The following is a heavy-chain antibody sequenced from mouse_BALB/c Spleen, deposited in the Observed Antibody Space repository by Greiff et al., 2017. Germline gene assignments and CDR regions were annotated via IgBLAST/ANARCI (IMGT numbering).Heavy chain of an antibody. V-gene: IGHV5-6-5*01. CDR1: GFTFSSYA. Sequence: EVNVVESGGGLVKPGGSLKLSCAASGFTFSSYAMSWVRQTPEKRLEWVASISSGGSTYYPDSVKGRFTISRDNARNILYLQMSSLRSEDTAMYYCARGNGNPDYYAMDYWGQGTSVTVSS. CDR3: ARGNGNPDYYAMDY. CDR2: ISSGGST. J-gene: IGHJ4*01.